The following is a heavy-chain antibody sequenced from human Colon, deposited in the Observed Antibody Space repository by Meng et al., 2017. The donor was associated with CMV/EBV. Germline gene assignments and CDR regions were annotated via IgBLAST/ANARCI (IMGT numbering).Heavy chain of an antibody. D-gene: IGHD2-15*01. CDR2: IKSKTDGGTT. CDR3: TTDYCSGGSCPG. Sequence: SGFTFSNAWMKWVRQAPGKGLEWVGRIKSKTDGGTTDYAAPVKGRFTISRDDSKNTLYLQMNSLKTEDTAVYYCTTDYCSGGSCPGWGQGTLVTVSS. CDR1: GFTFSNAW. J-gene: IGHJ4*02. V-gene: IGHV3-15*07.